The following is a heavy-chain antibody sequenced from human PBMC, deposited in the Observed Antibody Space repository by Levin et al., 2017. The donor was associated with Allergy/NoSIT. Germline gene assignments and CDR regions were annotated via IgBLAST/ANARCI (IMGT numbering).Heavy chain of an antibody. CDR3: ASPTMLKDY. J-gene: IGHJ4*02. D-gene: IGHD2-8*01. CDR1: GFTFSNYA. V-gene: IGHV3-23*01. CDR2: ISNSGSRT. Sequence: LSLPCAASGFTFSNYAMAWVRQAPGKGLEWVSAISNSGSRTFYADSVEGRFTISRDNSENTLFLQMNSLRAEDTALYYCASPTMLKDYWGQGTLVTVSS.